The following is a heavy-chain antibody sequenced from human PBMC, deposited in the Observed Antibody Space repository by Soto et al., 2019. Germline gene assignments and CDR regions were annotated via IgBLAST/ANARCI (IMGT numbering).Heavy chain of an antibody. J-gene: IGHJ5*02. CDR2: ISSSGSTI. Sequence: QVQLVESGGGLVKPGGSLRLSCAASGFSFSDYYMSWIRQAPGKGLEWVSYISSSGSTIYYADSVKGRFTISRDNANNSVYLQMNSLRAEATAVYYGARDYPHSSYALNWFDPWGQGTLGTVSS. CDR1: GFSFSDYY. D-gene: IGHD2-2*01. V-gene: IGHV3-11*01. CDR3: ARDYPHSSYALNWFDP.